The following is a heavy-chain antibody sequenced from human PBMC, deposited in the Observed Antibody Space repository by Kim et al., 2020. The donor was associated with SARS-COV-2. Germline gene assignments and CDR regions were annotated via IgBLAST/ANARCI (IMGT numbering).Heavy chain of an antibody. D-gene: IGHD3-9*01. V-gene: IGHV1-69*13. J-gene: IGHJ4*02. CDR1: GGTFSSYA. CDR3: ARASHVRPPDYDILTGGVFFDY. Sequence: SVKVSCKASGGTFSSYAISWVRQAPGQGLEWMGGIIPIFGTANYAQKFQGRVTITADESTSTAYMELSSLRSEDTAVYYCARASHVRPPDYDILTGGVFFDYWGQGTLVTVSS. CDR2: IIPIFGTA.